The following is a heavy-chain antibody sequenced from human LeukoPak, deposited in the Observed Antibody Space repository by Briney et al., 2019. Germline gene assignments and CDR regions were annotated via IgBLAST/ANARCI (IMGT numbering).Heavy chain of an antibody. Sequence: GGSLRLSCAASGFSFSTYAMSWVRQAPGKGLEWVSSISTSGTNTYYADSVKGRFIMSRDNSKKSLYLKMNSLRPEDTAAYDCAKDQSSGGNIGDGFDPWGPGTLVTVSS. J-gene: IGHJ5*02. V-gene: IGHV3-23*01. CDR1: GFSFSTYA. D-gene: IGHD4-23*01. CDR2: ISTSGTNT. CDR3: AKDQSSGGNIGDGFDP.